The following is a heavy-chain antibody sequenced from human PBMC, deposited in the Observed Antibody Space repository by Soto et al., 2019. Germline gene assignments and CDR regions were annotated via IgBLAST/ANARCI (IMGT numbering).Heavy chain of an antibody. CDR2: IIPIFGTA. Sequence: SVKVSCKASGGTFSSYALSWVRQAPGQGLEWMGGIIPIFGTANYAQKFQGRVTMTAGKSTSTAYMELSSLRSEDTAVYYCERDRPYGSGIQNFGMGDWGQGTTVTVSS. CDR3: ERDRPYGSGIQNFGMGD. D-gene: IGHD3-10*01. V-gene: IGHV1-69*06. J-gene: IGHJ6*02. CDR1: GGTFSSYA.